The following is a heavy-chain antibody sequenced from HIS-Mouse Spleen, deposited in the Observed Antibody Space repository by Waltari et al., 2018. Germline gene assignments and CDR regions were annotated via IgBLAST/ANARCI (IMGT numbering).Heavy chain of an antibody. CDR1: GGSISSSSYY. CDR3: AREIPYSSSWYDWYFDL. CDR2: IYYSGGA. D-gene: IGHD6-13*01. J-gene: IGHJ2*01. Sequence: QLQLQESGPGLVKPSETLSLTCTVSGGSISSSSYYWGWIRQPPGKGLEWIGGIYYSGGAYYNPSLKSLVTISVDTSKNQFSLKLSSVTAADTAVYYCAREIPYSSSWYDWYFDLWGRGTLVTVSS. V-gene: IGHV4-39*07.